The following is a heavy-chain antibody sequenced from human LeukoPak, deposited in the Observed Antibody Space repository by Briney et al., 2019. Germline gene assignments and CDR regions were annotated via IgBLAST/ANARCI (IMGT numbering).Heavy chain of an antibody. Sequence: GGSLRLSCAASGFTFSDYWKSWVRQAPGKGLEWVANIKHDGSEKYYVDSVKGRFTISRDNAKNSLYLQMNTLRAEDTAVYYCARVRGGGGHDYWGQGTLVTVSS. J-gene: IGHJ4*02. CDR2: IKHDGSEK. CDR1: GFTFSDYW. V-gene: IGHV3-7*05. D-gene: IGHD2-15*01. CDR3: ARVRGGGGHDY.